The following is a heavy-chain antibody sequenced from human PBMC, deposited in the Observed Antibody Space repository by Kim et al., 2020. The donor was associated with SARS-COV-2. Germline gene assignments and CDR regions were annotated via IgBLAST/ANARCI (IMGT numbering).Heavy chain of an antibody. CDR1: GFIFSNYV. V-gene: IGHV3-23*01. J-gene: IGHJ4*02. CDR2: INTGCRIT. CDR3: AKGPGDSGSDC. D-gene: IGHD6-19*01. Sequence: GGSLRLSCTGSGFIFSNYVMRWFRQAPGTGLEWVSSINTGCRITYSGGAVKGWFTVSRDNSKNTFYLQINDLRAEDTSGYYCAKGPGDSGSDCWGQGTLV.